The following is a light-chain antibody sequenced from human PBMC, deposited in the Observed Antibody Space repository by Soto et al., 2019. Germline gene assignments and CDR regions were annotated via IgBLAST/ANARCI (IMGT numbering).Light chain of an antibody. V-gene: IGKV3D-20*02. CDR1: QTVRNNY. J-gene: IGKJ1*01. Sequence: EFVLTQSPGTLSLSPGERATLSCRASQTVRNNYLAWYQQKPGQAPRLLIYDTSNRASGIPARFSGSGSGTDFTLTISSLEPEDSAVYYCLHRSNWPTFGQGTKVDIK. CDR3: LHRSNWPT. CDR2: DTS.